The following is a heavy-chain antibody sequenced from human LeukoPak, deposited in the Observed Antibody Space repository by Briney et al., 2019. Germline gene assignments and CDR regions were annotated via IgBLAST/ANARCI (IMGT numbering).Heavy chain of an antibody. D-gene: IGHD1/OR15-1a*01. Sequence: GGSLRLSCVGSGVTYSNYWMHWVRHAPGKGPGWVSRINPDGTTTDYADSVTGRFTISRDNAKNLLYLQMNGLTADDTAVYYCAKDLSWNTADRWGQGTLVTVSS. CDR1: GVTYSNYW. CDR2: INPDGTTT. CDR3: AKDLSWNTADR. V-gene: IGHV3-74*01. J-gene: IGHJ5*02.